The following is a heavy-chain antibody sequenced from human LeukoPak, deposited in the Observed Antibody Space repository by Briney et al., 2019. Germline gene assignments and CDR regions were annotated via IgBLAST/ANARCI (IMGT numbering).Heavy chain of an antibody. CDR1: GGSISSGGYY. CDR3: ARDKYGSGSVYYYYYGMDV. V-gene: IGHV4-31*03. Sequence: SETLSLTCTVPGGSISSGGYYWSWIRQHPGKGLEWIGYIYYSGSTYYNPSLKSRVTISVDTSKNQFSLKLSSVTAADTAVYYCARDKYGSGSVYYYYYGMDVWGQGTTVTVSS. CDR2: IYYSGST. D-gene: IGHD3-10*01. J-gene: IGHJ6*02.